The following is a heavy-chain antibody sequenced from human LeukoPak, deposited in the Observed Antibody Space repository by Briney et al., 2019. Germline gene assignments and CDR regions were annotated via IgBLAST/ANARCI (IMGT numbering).Heavy chain of an antibody. CDR2: ISYDGSNK. D-gene: IGHD1-1*01. Sequence: GGSLRLSCAASGFTFSSYGMHWVRQAPGKGLEWVAVISYDGSNKYYADSVKGRFTISRDNSKNTLYLQMNSLRAGDTAVYYCAKISVPFDYWGQGTLVTVSS. J-gene: IGHJ4*02. CDR1: GFTFSSYG. CDR3: AKISVPFDY. V-gene: IGHV3-30*18.